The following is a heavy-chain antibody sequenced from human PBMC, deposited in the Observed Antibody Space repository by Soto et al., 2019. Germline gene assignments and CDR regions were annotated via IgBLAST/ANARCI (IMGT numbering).Heavy chain of an antibody. V-gene: IGHV1-2*02. D-gene: IGHD3-22*01. Sequence: ASVKVACKASGYTFTGHYLHWVRQAPGEGLEWIGWIKTNGGATKYARKFQGRFTMTRDTSTTTAYLELHSLRSDDTSVYFCARLGSYFDGRSYPFWGQGTLVTVSS. CDR3: ARLGSYFDGRSYPF. CDR2: IKTNGGAT. J-gene: IGHJ4*02. CDR1: GYTFTGHY.